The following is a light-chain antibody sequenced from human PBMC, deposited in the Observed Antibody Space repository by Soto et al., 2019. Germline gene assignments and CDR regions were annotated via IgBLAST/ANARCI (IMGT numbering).Light chain of an antibody. CDR3: QQDGSSPT. J-gene: IGKJ4*01. V-gene: IGKV3-20*01. CDR1: QSVSRSY. Sequence: EIVLTQSPDTLSLSPGERATLSCRASQSVSRSYFSWYQQKPGQAPRLLMYGASRRATGIPDRFSGSGSGTDSTLTISRLEPEDFAVYYCQQDGSSPTFGGGTKVEIK. CDR2: GAS.